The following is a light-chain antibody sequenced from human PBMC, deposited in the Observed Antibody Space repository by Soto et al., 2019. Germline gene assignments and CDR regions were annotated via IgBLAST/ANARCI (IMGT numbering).Light chain of an antibody. CDR3: SSYTTSSTYV. CDR1: SSDVGGYNY. CDR2: DVS. J-gene: IGLJ1*01. Sequence: VLTQPASVSGSPGQSITISCTGTSSDVGGYNYVSWYQQHPGKAPKLMIYDVSNRPSGVSNRFSGSKSGNTASLTISGLQAEDEADYYCSSYTTSSTYVFGTGTKVTV. V-gene: IGLV2-14*03.